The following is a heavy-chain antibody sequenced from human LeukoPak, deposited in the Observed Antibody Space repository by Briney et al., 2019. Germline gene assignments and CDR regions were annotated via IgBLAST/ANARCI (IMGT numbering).Heavy chain of an antibody. CDR3: ARTPEPDWGSYRQSYYFDY. D-gene: IGHD3-16*02. Sequence: GGSLRLSCAASGFTVSSNYMSWVRQAPGRGLEWVSVIYSGGSTYYADSVKGRFTISRDNFKNTLYLQMNSLRAEDTAVYYCARTPEPDWGSYRQSYYFDYWGQGTLVTVSS. CDR2: IYSGGST. V-gene: IGHV3-66*01. CDR1: GFTVSSNY. J-gene: IGHJ4*02.